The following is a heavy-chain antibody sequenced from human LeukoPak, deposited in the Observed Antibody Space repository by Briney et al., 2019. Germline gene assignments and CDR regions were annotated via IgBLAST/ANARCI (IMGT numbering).Heavy chain of an antibody. CDR3: ARDPKRFPDSDFWSGDDYNDGMDV. Sequence: PGGSLRLSCAASGFTVSSYYMSWVRQAPGKGLEWVSVIYCGGSTYYADSLKGRFTISRDTSKNKLYLQMNSLRAEGTAVYYCARDPKRFPDSDFWSGDDYNDGMDVWGQGTTVTVSS. V-gene: IGHV3-66*01. D-gene: IGHD3-3*01. J-gene: IGHJ6*02. CDR1: GFTVSSYY. CDR2: IYCGGST.